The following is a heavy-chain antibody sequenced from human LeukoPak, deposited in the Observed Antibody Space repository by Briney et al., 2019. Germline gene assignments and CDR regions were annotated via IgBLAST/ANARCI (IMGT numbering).Heavy chain of an antibody. J-gene: IGHJ6*03. CDR1: GFTVSSNY. Sequence: GGSLRLSCAASGFTVSSNYMSWVRQAPGKGLEWVSVIYSGGSTYYADSVKGRFTISRDNSKNTLYLQMNSLRAEDTAVYYCVRDRKAGIAAAGYMDVWGKGTTVTVSS. V-gene: IGHV3-53*01. CDR3: VRDRKAGIAAAGYMDV. CDR2: IYSGGST. D-gene: IGHD6-13*01.